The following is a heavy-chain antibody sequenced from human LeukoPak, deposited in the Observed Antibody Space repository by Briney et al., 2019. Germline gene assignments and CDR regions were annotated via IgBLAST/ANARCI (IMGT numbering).Heavy chain of an antibody. V-gene: IGHV3-64*01. Sequence: GGSLRLSCAASGFTFSTYAMHWVRQTPGKGLEYVSAISTNGGGTYYANSVKGRFTISRDNSKNTLYLQMGSLRAEDMAVYYCARYCSGVSCYSGYNYWGQGTLVTVSS. CDR1: GFTFSTYA. CDR2: ISTNGGGT. D-gene: IGHD2-15*01. CDR3: ARYCSGVSCYSGYNY. J-gene: IGHJ4*02.